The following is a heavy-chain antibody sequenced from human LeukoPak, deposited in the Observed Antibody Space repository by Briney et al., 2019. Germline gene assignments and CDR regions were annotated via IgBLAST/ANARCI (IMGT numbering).Heavy chain of an antibody. CDR1: GFTFSTYW. J-gene: IGHJ4*02. D-gene: IGHD3-10*01. Sequence: GGSLRLSCAASGFTFSTYWMHWVRQAPGKGLVWVSRINTDGSNTNFADSVKGRFTISRDNAKNTLYLQMNSLRAEDTAVYYCARGPYRDYFDYWGQGTLVTVS. V-gene: IGHV3-74*01. CDR3: ARGPYRDYFDY. CDR2: INTDGSNT.